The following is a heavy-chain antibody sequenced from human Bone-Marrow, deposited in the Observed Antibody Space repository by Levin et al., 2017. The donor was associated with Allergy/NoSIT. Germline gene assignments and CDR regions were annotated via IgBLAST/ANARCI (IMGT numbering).Heavy chain of an antibody. CDR3: ASLENF. Sequence: WASVKVSCEASGFSFISSWMHWVRQAPGKGLEWVARIDPTGSDGSYADSVKGRFTISKDNAKNMLYLQMDSLRGEDTALYYCASLENFWGQGALVTVSS. D-gene: IGHD2/OR15-2a*01. J-gene: IGHJ4*02. CDR2: IDPTGSDG. CDR1: GFSFISSW. V-gene: IGHV3-74*01.